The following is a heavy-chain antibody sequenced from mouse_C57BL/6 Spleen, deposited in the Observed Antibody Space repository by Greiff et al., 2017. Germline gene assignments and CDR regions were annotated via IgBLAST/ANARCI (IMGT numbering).Heavy chain of an antibody. CDR1: GYSITSGYY. V-gene: IGHV3-6*01. CDR3: ARDRPSITTVVATGNFDY. CDR2: ISYDGSN. Sequence: EVKLQESGPGLVKPSQSLSLTCSVTGYSITSGYYWNWIRQFPGNKLEWMGYISYDGSNNYNPSRKNRISITRDTSKNQFFLKLNSVTTEDTATYYCARDRPSITTVVATGNFDYWGQGTTLTVSS. D-gene: IGHD1-1*01. J-gene: IGHJ2*01.